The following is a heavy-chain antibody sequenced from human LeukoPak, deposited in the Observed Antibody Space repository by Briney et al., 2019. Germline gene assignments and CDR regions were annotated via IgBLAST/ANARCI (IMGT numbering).Heavy chain of an antibody. CDR3: ARCSGGSCSWFDP. CDR2: IYYSGNT. V-gene: IGHV4-59*01. Sequence: PSETLSLTCTVSGGSISSYYWSWIRQPPGKGREWIGYIYYSGNTNYNPSLKSRVTISVDTSKHQFSLRLSSVTAADTAVYYCARCSGGSCSWFDPWGQGTLVTVSS. CDR1: GGSISSYY. J-gene: IGHJ5*02. D-gene: IGHD2-15*01.